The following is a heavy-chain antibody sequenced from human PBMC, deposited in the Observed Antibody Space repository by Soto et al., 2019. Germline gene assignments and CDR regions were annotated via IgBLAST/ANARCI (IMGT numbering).Heavy chain of an antibody. J-gene: IGHJ4*02. CDR2: IYNSGNT. Sequence: QVQLRESGPGLVKPSETLSLTCIVSGDSISRDYWSWIRQPPGKGLEWIGYIYNSGNTKYNPSLESRVTISVDTSKNQFSLMLTSVTAADTAVYYCARGSSGWYAGVWGQGTLVTVSS. CDR1: GDSISRDY. D-gene: IGHD6-19*01. CDR3: ARGSSGWYAGV. V-gene: IGHV4-59*01.